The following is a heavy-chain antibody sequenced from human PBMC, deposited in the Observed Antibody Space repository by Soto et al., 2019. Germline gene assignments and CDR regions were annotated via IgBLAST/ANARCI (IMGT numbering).Heavy chain of an antibody. CDR1: GFTFSSYS. J-gene: IGHJ6*02. Sequence: PGGSLRLSCAASGFTFSSYSMNWVRQAPGKGLEWVSSISSSSSYIYYADSVKGRFTISRDNAKNSLYLQMNSLRAEDTAVYYCARDSGPPFSDFWSGYYWPPPHGMDVWGQGTTVTVSS. V-gene: IGHV3-21*01. CDR3: ARDSGPPFSDFWSGYYWPPPHGMDV. D-gene: IGHD3-3*01. CDR2: ISSSSSYI.